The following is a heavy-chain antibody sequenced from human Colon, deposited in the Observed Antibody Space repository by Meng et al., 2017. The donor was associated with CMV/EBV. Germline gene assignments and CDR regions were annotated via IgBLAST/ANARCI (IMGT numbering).Heavy chain of an antibody. CDR3: ARGASGSYRTPPGY. V-gene: IGHV3-21*06. J-gene: IGHJ4*02. CDR1: GFSFNSHT. Sequence: GESLKISCAASGFSFNSHTVNWVRQAPGKGLEWVSAISGDSSDVYYAASVKARFTISRDNARSSLYLQMNSLRAEDTAVYYCARGASGSYRTPPGYWGQGTLVTVSS. CDR2: ISGDSSDV. D-gene: IGHD1-26*01.